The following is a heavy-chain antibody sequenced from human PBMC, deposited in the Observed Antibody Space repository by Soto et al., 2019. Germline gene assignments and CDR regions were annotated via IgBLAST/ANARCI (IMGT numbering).Heavy chain of an antibody. J-gene: IGHJ4*02. D-gene: IGHD2-2*01. CDR2: ISNEGSNK. V-gene: IGHV3-30*18. CDR3: AKGNYQLLSLTDFHY. Sequence: QVPLVESGGGVVQPGRSLRLSCAASGFTFSSYGMHWVRQAPGKGLEWVAVISNEGSNKYYADSVKGRFTISRDNSKNTLYLQMNSLRAEDTAVYYCAKGNYQLLSLTDFHYWGQGTLVTVSS. CDR1: GFTFSSYG.